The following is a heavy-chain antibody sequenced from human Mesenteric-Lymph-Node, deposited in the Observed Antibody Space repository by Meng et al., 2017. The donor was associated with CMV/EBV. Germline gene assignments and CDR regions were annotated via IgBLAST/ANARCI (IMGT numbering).Heavy chain of an antibody. CDR2: TRNKANSYTT. V-gene: IGHV3-72*01. J-gene: IGHJ4*02. CDR3: ARVSGSYLGYLDY. Sequence: GGSLRLSCAASGFTFSDHFMDWVRQAPGKGLEWVGRTRNKANSYTTQYAASVKGRFTISRDDSKKSLYLQMDSLKTEDTAVYYCARVSGSYLGYLDYWGQGILVTVSS. D-gene: IGHD1-26*01. CDR1: GFTFSDHF.